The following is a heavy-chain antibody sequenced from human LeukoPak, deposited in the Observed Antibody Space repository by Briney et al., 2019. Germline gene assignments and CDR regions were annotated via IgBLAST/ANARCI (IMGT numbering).Heavy chain of an antibody. J-gene: IGHJ4*02. D-gene: IGHD6-13*01. Sequence: ASVKVSCKASGYTFTSFYMQWVRQALGQGLEWMGIINPSGGSTNYAQKFQGRVSMTRDTSTSTVYMELSSLRSEDTAVYYCARDLGGSTAAAGTGDYFDYWGQGTLVTVSS. CDR2: INPSGGST. V-gene: IGHV1-46*01. CDR1: GYTFTSFY. CDR3: ARDLGGSTAAAGTGDYFDY.